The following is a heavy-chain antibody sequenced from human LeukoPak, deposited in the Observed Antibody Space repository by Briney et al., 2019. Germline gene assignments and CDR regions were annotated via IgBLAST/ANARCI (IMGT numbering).Heavy chain of an antibody. CDR3: AKDYEGIPVAAAGDD. V-gene: IGHV4-4*09. Sequence: PSETLSLTCTVSGGSISSYYWSWIRQPPGKGLEWIGYIYTSGSTNYNPSLKSRVTISVDTSKNQFSLKLSSVTAADTAVYYCAKDYEGIPVAAAGDDWGQGTLVTVSS. CDR1: GGSISSYY. J-gene: IGHJ4*02. CDR2: IYTSGST. D-gene: IGHD6-19*01.